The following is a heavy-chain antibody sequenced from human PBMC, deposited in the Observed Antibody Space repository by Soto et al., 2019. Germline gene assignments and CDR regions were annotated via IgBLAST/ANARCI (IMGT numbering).Heavy chain of an antibody. CDR3: ARGQRFSDWFDP. D-gene: IGHD3-3*01. Sequence: SETLSLTCTVTGGTISGYYWTWIRQSAGGRLEWIGRIYSSGSTNYNPSPKSRVTISLDTSMNHFSLRLSSVTAADTAVYYCARGQRFSDWFDPWGQGTLGTVSS. CDR1: GGTISGYY. CDR2: IYSSGST. V-gene: IGHV4-4*07. J-gene: IGHJ5*02.